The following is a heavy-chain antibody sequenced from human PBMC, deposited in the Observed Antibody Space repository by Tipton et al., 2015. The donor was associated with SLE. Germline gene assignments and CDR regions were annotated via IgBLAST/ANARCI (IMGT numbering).Heavy chain of an antibody. CDR3: ARQLGWGDPFAFDY. Sequence: TLSLTCAVSGYSISSGYYWGWIRQPPGKGLEWIGSIYHSGNTYYNPSLKSRVTISIDTSKNQFSLKLSSVTAADTAVYYCARQLGWGDPFAFDYWDQGTLVTVSS. CDR2: IYHSGNT. CDR1: GYSISSGYY. D-gene: IGHD2-21*02. J-gene: IGHJ4*02. V-gene: IGHV4-38-2*01.